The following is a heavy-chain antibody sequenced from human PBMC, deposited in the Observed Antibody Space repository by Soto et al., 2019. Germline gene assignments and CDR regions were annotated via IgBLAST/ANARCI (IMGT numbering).Heavy chain of an antibody. D-gene: IGHD6-19*01. Sequence: SESLSLTCAVYGGSFSGYYWSWIRQPPGKGLEWIGEINHSGITNYNPSLKSRVTISVDTSRNQFSLKLNSVTAADTAVYYCATNPRSSAWYKWFDPWGQGTLVTVSS. CDR3: ATNPRSSAWYKWFDP. J-gene: IGHJ5*02. V-gene: IGHV4-34*01. CDR1: GGSFSGYY. CDR2: INHSGIT.